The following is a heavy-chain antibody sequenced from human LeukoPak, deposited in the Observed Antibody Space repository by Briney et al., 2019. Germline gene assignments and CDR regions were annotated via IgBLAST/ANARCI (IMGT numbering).Heavy chain of an antibody. CDR1: GYTFTGYY. CDR3: ARAGTTGTTRAFGY. Sequence: ASVKVSCKASGYTFTGYYMHWVRQAPGQGLEWMGWINPNSGGTNYAQKFQGRVTMTRDTSISTAYMELSNLGSDDTAMYYCARAGTTGTTRAFGYWGQGTLVTVSS. D-gene: IGHD1-1*01. V-gene: IGHV1-2*02. CDR2: INPNSGGT. J-gene: IGHJ4*02.